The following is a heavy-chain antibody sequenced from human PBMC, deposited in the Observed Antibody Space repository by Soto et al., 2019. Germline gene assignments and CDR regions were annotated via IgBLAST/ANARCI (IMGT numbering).Heavy chain of an antibody. D-gene: IGHD2-15*01. V-gene: IGHV3-23*01. CDR1: GFTFSSYA. CDR3: AKGRDIVVVVAATPFDY. Sequence: GGSLRLSCAASGFTFSSYAMSWVRQAPGKGLEWVSAISGSGGSTYYADSVKGRFTISRDNSKNTLYLQMNSLRAEDTAVYYCAKGRDIVVVVAATPFDYWGQGTLVTVSS. J-gene: IGHJ4*02. CDR2: ISGSGGST.